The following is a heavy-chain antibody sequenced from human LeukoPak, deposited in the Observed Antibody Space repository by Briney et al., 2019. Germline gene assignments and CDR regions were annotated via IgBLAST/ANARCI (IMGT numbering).Heavy chain of an antibody. J-gene: IGHJ4*02. CDR1: GGSISSTSYY. Sequence: PSETLSLTCTVSGGSISSTSYYWGWIRQPPGKGLAWIGSIYYSGSTYYNPSLKSRVSISVDTSKNQFSLRLSSVTAADTAVYYCARQASVRFGELLRNPINYWGQGTLVTVSS. CDR3: ARQASVRFGELLRNPINY. CDR2: IYYSGST. V-gene: IGHV4-39*01. D-gene: IGHD3-10*01.